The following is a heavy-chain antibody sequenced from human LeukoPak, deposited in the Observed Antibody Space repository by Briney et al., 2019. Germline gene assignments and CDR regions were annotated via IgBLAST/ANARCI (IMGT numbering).Heavy chain of an antibody. Sequence: ASVKVSCKTSGFTFATSTVQWVRQARGQRLEWIGWIVVGSGNTNYAQKFQRRVTITSDMSTRTSYLELSSLRSEDTAVYYCARGLSSSWYYYYYYMDVWGKGTTVTVSS. D-gene: IGHD6-13*01. V-gene: IGHV1-58*01. J-gene: IGHJ6*03. CDR2: IVVGSGNT. CDR1: GFTFATST. CDR3: ARGLSSSWYYYYYYMDV.